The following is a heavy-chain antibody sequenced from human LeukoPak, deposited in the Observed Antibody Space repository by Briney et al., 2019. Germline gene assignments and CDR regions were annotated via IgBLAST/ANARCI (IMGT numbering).Heavy chain of an antibody. CDR2: IRYDGSNK. V-gene: IGHV3-30*02. CDR3: AREFYGGNSGLDY. Sequence: GGSLRLSCAASGFTFSSYGMHWVRQAPGKGLEWVAFIRYDGSNKYYADSVKGRFTISRDNSKNTLYLQMNSLRAEDTAVYYCAREFYGGNSGLDYWGQGTLVTVSS. J-gene: IGHJ4*02. D-gene: IGHD4-23*01. CDR1: GFTFSSYG.